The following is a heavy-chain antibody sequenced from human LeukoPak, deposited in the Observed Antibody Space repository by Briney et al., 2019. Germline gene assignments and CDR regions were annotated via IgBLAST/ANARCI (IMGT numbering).Heavy chain of an antibody. CDR2: IIPILGIA. Sequence: SVKVSCKASGGTFSSYAISWVRQAPGQGLEWMGRIIPILGIANYAQKFQGRVTITADKSTSTAYMELSSLRSDDTAVYYCARGYYYDSSGYYQLDYWGQGTLVTVSS. J-gene: IGHJ4*02. CDR3: ARGYYYDSSGYYQLDY. V-gene: IGHV1-69*04. D-gene: IGHD3-22*01. CDR1: GGTFSSYA.